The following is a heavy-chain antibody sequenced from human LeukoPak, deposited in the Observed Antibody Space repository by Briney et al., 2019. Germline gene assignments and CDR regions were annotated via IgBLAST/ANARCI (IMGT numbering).Heavy chain of an antibody. J-gene: IGHJ4*02. CDR2: ISGTSSII. Sequence: QPGGSLRLSCAASGFTFRTYEMSWVRQAPGKGLEWVSYISGTSSIIHYADSVKGRFTISRDNAKNSLYLQMNSLRAEDTAVYYCARDLNYGNSNPYYFDYWGPGTLVTVCS. CDR1: GFTFRTYE. V-gene: IGHV3-48*03. CDR3: ARDLNYGNSNPYYFDY. D-gene: IGHD4-23*01.